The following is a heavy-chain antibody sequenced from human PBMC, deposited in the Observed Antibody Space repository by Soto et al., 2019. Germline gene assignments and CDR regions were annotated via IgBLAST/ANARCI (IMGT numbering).Heavy chain of an antibody. CDR2: IKSKTHGGPT. Sequence: RVSCAASGFTFDNAWMSWIRKATGKGLEWVGRIKSKTHGGPTEYAAAVKGRFTISRDDSKNTLYLQMNSLKTEYTGLYCCDTLLGLVVPGTFACWGQGTLFTVSS. J-gene: IGHJ4*02. CDR3: DTLLGLVVPGTFAC. V-gene: IGHV3-15*01. D-gene: IGHD3-22*01. CDR1: GFTFDNAW.